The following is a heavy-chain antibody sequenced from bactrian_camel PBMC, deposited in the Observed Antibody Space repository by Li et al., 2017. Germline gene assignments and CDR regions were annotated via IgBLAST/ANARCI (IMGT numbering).Heavy chain of an antibody. CDR2: RKDGTT. CDR1: AYITEQCG. J-gene: IGHJ4*01. V-gene: IGHV3S60*01. CDR3: AVDSSFVTCD. Sequence: HVQLVESGGGSVQAGGSLKLSCAGSAYITEQCGMGWFRQAPGKEENLVSLRKDGTTIYATSVKGRFTISQGTAKTTVYLQMDNLKPEDTAVYYCAVDSSFVTCDGAQGTQVTVS. D-gene: IGHD7*01.